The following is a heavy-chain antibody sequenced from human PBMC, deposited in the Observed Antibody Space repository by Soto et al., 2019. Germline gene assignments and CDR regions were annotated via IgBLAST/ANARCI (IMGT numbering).Heavy chain of an antibody. V-gene: IGHV5-51*04. CDR3: ARSGGGSYYYHGMDV. CDR1: GYKFNNYW. Sequence: ESLKISCKGSGYKFNNYWTGWVRQLPGKGLEWRGTIYPADSDTRYSPPFQGQATISVDKPINTAYLQWSSLQASDTARYYCARSGGGSYYYHGMDVWGQGTTVTVSS. J-gene: IGHJ6*02. D-gene: IGHD2-21*01. CDR2: IYPADSDT.